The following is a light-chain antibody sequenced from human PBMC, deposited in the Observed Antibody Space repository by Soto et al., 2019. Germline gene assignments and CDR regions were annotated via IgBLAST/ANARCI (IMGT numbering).Light chain of an antibody. CDR2: LVS. J-gene: IGKJ1*01. CDR1: QSLLHSNGYNY. CDR3: WQPLKTPLT. Sequence: DIVMTQSPLSLPVTPGEPASISCRSSQSLLHSNGYNYLDWYLQKPGQSPQLLIYLVSNRASGVLDRFGGGGSGTVFTLKISRGEAEDFGFYYGWQPLKTPLTFGQGTKVEIK. V-gene: IGKV2-28*01.